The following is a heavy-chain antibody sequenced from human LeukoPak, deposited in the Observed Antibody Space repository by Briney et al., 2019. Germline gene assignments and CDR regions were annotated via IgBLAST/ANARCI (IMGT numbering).Heavy chain of an antibody. D-gene: IGHD5-24*01. V-gene: IGHV3-30*04. J-gene: IGHJ3*02. CDR3: ARDRLEMSTILDAFDI. Sequence: GRSLRLSCAASGFTFSTYAMHWVRQAPGKGLEWVAVISNDGKNKYYADSVKGRFTISRDNSKNTLYLQMNSLRPEDTAVYYCARDRLEMSTILDAFDIWGQGTMVTVSS. CDR2: ISNDGKNK. CDR1: GFTFSTYA.